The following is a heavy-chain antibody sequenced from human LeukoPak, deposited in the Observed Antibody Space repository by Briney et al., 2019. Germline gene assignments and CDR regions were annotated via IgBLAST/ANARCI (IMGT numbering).Heavy chain of an antibody. V-gene: IGHV4-31*03. D-gene: IGHD1-1*01. Sequence: SETLSLTCTVSGDSLTTDGSFWSWIRQFPGKGLEWIGYIHYRGTTNYNPSLKSRLSMSIDMSKDQFSLNLTSVTAADTAIYYCARDGYINDAFDIWGQGIVVTVSS. CDR2: IHYRGTT. CDR1: GDSLTTDGSF. CDR3: ARDGYINDAFDI. J-gene: IGHJ3*02.